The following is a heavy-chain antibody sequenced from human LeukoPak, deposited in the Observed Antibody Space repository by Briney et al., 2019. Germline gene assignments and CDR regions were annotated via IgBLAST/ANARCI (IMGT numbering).Heavy chain of an antibody. CDR2: ISYDGSNK. D-gene: IGHD1-26*01. V-gene: IGHV3-30*18. Sequence: PGRSLRLSCAASGFTFSSYGMHWVRQAPGKGLEWVAVISYDGSNKYYADSVKGRFTISRDNSKNTLYLQMNSLRAEDTAVYYCAKETFFSGGYYAYWGQGTLVTVSS. CDR3: AKETFFSGGYYAY. CDR1: GFTFSSYG. J-gene: IGHJ4*02.